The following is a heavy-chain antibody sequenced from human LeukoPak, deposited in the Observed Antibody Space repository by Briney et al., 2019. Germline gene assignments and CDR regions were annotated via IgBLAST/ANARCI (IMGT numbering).Heavy chain of an antibody. CDR3: AKGGIAVAGTWVDY. CDR1: GFTFDDYA. J-gene: IGHJ4*02. CDR2: ISWNSGSI. Sequence: GRSLRLSRAASGFTFDDYAMHWVRQAPGKGLEWVSGISWNSGSIGYADSVKGRFTISRDNAKNSLYLQMNSLRAEDTALYYCAKGGIAVAGTWVDYWGQGTLVTVSS. D-gene: IGHD6-19*01. V-gene: IGHV3-9*01.